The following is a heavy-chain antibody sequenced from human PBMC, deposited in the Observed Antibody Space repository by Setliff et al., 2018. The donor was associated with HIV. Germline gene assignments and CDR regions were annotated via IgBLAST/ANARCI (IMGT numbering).Heavy chain of an antibody. CDR3: TRIRQLNSGQYYFDY. Sequence: SGPTLVNPTQTLTLTCTFSGSSLSTSGMCVSWIRQPPGKALEWLARIDWDDDKYYNTSLKTRLTISKDTSKNLVVLVMTNMDPVDTATYYCTRIRQLNSGQYYFDYWGQGRLVTSPQ. J-gene: IGHJ4*02. D-gene: IGHD1-26*01. CDR2: IDWDDDK. V-gene: IGHV2-70*11. CDR1: GSSLSTSGMC.